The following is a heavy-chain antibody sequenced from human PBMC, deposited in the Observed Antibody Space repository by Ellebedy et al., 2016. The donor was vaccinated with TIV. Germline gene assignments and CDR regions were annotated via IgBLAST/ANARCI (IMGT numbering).Heavy chain of an antibody. V-gene: IGHV4-34*01. J-gene: IGHJ6*02. CDR3: ARYYNALDV. Sequence: SETLSLXXAVHGASFSDYYWTGSRRPPGEGLEGVGEINHRGGTNHNPSLKSRVTISVDTSNKQFSLSLTSVTAAYTALYYCARYYNALDVWGQGTTVTVS. CDR1: GASFSDYY. CDR2: INHRGGT.